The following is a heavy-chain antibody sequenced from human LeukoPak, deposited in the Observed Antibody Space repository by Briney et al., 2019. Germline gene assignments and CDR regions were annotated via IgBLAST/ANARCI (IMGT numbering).Heavy chain of an antibody. Sequence: ASVKVSCKVAGHTLTELTMHWVRQAPGKGLEWMRGFDPEDGEAIYSQKFQGRVTMTDDTSTGTTYMKLSNLRSEDTAIYYCATETLAPDVFDIWGQGTMVIVSS. V-gene: IGHV1-24*01. D-gene: IGHD6-6*01. CDR3: ATETLAPDVFDI. CDR1: GHTLTELT. CDR2: FDPEDGEA. J-gene: IGHJ3*02.